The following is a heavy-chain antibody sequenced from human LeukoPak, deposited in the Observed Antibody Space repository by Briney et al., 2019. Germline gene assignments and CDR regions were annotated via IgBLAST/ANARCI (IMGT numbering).Heavy chain of an antibody. CDR1: GGSISSSSYY. CDR3: ARDRMGTVMVPIDY. V-gene: IGHV4-39*07. J-gene: IGHJ4*02. CDR2: VYYSGST. D-gene: IGHD5-18*01. Sequence: SETLSLTCIVSGGSISSSSYYWGWIRQPPGKGLEWIGSVYYSGSTYYNPSLKSRVTISVDTSKNQFSLKLRSVTAADTAVYYCARDRMGTVMVPIDYWGQGTLVTVSS.